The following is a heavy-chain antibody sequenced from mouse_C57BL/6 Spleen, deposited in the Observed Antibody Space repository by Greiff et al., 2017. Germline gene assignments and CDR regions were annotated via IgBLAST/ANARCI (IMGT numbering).Heavy chain of an antibody. Sequence: QVQLKQSGAELARPGASVKLSCKASGYTFTSYGISWVKQRTGQGLEWIGEIYPRSGNTYYNEKFKGKATLTADKSSSPAYMELRSLTSEDSAVYFCAREYYGSSDDYWGQGTTLTVSS. J-gene: IGHJ2*01. CDR1: GYTFTSYG. D-gene: IGHD1-1*01. CDR2: IYPRSGNT. V-gene: IGHV1-81*01. CDR3: AREYYGSSDDY.